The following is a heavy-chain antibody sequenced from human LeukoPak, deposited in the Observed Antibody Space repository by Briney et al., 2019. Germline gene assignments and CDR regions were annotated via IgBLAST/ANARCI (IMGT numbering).Heavy chain of an antibody. CDR1: GGSISGYY. J-gene: IGHJ5*02. CDR3: AQRQGPMSGTYDYFDP. V-gene: IGHV4-4*09. Sequence: SETLSLTCTVSGGSISGYYWTWIRQPPGQGLEWIAYIHSSGYTNYNPSLRSRVTISVDPSKNQFSLTVTPVTAADTAIYYCAQRQGPMSGTYDYFDPWGQGALVTVSS. D-gene: IGHD1-26*01. CDR2: IHSSGYT.